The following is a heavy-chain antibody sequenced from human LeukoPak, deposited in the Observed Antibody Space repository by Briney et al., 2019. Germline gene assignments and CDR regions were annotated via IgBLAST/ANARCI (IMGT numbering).Heavy chain of an antibody. CDR2: VYYSGST. CDR1: GDSLTSGSYY. D-gene: IGHD6-13*01. Sequence: PAETLSLTCTVSGDSLTSGSYYWSWIRQPPGRGLEWIGYVYYSGSTNYNPSLKSRVTMSVDTSKNQFSLMLISVTAADTAVYYFARGYSSSWYPSAFDIWGQGTMVTVSS. V-gene: IGHV4-61*01. CDR3: ARGYSSSWYPSAFDI. J-gene: IGHJ3*02.